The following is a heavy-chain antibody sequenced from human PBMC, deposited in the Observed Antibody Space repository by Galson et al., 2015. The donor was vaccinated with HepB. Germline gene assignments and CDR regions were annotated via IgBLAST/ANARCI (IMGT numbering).Heavy chain of an antibody. V-gene: IGHV3-30-3*01. Sequence: SLRLSCAASGFTFSSYAMHWVRQAPGKGLEWVAVISYDGSNKYYADSVKGRFTISRDNSKNTLYLQMNSLRAEDTAVYYCASFSLQDGLDYWGQGTLVTVSS. CDR1: GFTFSSYA. D-gene: IGHD5-24*01. CDR2: ISYDGSNK. J-gene: IGHJ4*02. CDR3: ASFSLQDGLDY.